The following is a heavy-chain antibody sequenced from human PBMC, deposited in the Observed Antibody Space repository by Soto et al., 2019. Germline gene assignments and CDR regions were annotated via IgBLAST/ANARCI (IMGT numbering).Heavy chain of an antibody. CDR1: GFTFSDYY. Sequence: QVHLEESGGALVKPGGSLRLSCTASGFTFSDYYMSWIRQAPGKGLEWVSDIRDSGRITHHADSVAGRFTISRDNAENSLYVQTTSLRPDDSAIYYCARDQGGGGPPLEDWGQGPLVTVSS. CDR2: IRDSGRIT. V-gene: IGHV3-11*01. CDR3: ARDQGGGGPPLED. J-gene: IGHJ4*02. D-gene: IGHD3-16*01.